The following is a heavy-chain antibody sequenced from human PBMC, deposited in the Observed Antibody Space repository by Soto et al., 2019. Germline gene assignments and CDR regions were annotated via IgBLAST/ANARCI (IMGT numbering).Heavy chain of an antibody. Sequence: GGSLRLSCAASGFTFSSYEMNWVRQAPGKGLEWVSYISSSGSTIYYADSVKGRFTISRDNAKNSLYLQMNSLRAEDTAVYYCARVCDYVWGSYRLIPDYWGQGTLVTVSS. V-gene: IGHV3-48*03. CDR3: ARVCDYVWGSYRLIPDY. J-gene: IGHJ4*02. CDR2: ISSSGSTI. CDR1: GFTFSSYE. D-gene: IGHD3-16*02.